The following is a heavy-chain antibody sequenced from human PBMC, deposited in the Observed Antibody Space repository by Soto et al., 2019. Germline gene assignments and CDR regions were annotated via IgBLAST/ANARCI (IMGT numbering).Heavy chain of an antibody. CDR1: GGSISSGDYY. V-gene: IGHV4-30-4*01. D-gene: IGHD4-17*01. CDR3: ARTDYGGNSYWYFDL. J-gene: IGHJ2*01. CDR2: IYYSGST. Sequence: QVQLQESGPGLVKPSQTLSLTCTVSGGSISSGDYYWSWIRQPPGKGLEWIGYIYYSGSTYYNPSLKSQVTISVDTSKNQFSLKLSSVTAADTAVYYCARTDYGGNSYWYFDLWGRGTLVTVSS.